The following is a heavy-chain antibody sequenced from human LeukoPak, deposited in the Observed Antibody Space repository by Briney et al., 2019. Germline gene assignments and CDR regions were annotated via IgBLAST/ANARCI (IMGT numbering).Heavy chain of an antibody. J-gene: IGHJ4*02. D-gene: IGHD1-26*01. Sequence: SVKVSCKASGGTFSSYAISWVRKAPGQGLEWMGGIIPIFGTANYAQKFQGRVTITTDESTSTAYMELSSLRSEDTAVYYCAIIVGATNGVDYWGQGTLVTVSS. CDR3: AIIVGATNGVDY. CDR2: IIPIFGTA. V-gene: IGHV1-69*05. CDR1: GGTFSSYA.